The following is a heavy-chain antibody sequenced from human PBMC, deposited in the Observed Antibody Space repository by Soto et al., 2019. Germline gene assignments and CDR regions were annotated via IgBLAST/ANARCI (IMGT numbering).Heavy chain of an antibody. CDR2: ISAYNGNT. V-gene: IGHV1-18*01. J-gene: IGHJ4*02. D-gene: IGHD3-10*01. Sequence: ASVKVSCKASGYTFTSYGISWVRQAPGQGLEWMGWISAYNGNTNYAQKLQGRVTMTTDTSTSTAYMELRSLRSDDTAVYYCARGSGVGELWGPGHYFDYWGQGTLVTVSS. CDR3: ARGSGVGELWGPGHYFDY. CDR1: GYTFTSYG.